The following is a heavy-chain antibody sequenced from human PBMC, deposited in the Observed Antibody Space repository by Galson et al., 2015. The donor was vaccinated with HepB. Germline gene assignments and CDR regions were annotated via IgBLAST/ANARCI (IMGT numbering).Heavy chain of an antibody. CDR2: ISSSSSTI. V-gene: IGHV3-48*01. CDR1: GFTFSSYS. D-gene: IGHD4-17*01. CDR3: AREVTTKLGYFDL. J-gene: IGHJ2*01. Sequence: SLRLSCAASGFTFSSYSMNWVRQAPGKGLEWVSYISSSSSTIYYADSVKGRFTISRDNAKNSLYLQMNSLRAEDTAVYYCAREVTTKLGYFDLWGRGTLVTVSS.